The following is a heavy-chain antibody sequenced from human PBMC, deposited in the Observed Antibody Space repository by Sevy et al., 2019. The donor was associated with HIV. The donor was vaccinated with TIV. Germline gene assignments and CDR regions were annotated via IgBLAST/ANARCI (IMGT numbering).Heavy chain of an antibody. D-gene: IGHD3-9*01. CDR2: LSYDGSNK. CDR1: GFTFSSYA. J-gene: IGHJ4*02. Sequence: GGSLRLSCAASGFTFSSYAMHWVRRAPVKGLEWVAVLSYDGSNKDYADSVKGRFTISRDNSKNTLYLQMNSLRAEDTAVYYCATNAYDILTGVFDYWGQGTLVTVSS. V-gene: IGHV3-30-3*01. CDR3: ATNAYDILTGVFDY.